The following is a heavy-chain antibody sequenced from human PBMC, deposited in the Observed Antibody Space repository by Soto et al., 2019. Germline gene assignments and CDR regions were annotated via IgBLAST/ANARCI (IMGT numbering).Heavy chain of an antibody. CDR2: IRDRVNTYTT. D-gene: IGHD6-19*01. Sequence: GGSLRLSCAASGFTFSDRYMDWVRQAPGKGLEWVGRIRDRVNTYTTEYAASVKGRFTISRDDSKTSLYLQMNSLKTEDTAVYYCARAAGIPVPGQYYYYMDVWGKGTTVTVSS. J-gene: IGHJ6*03. CDR1: GFTFSDRY. CDR3: ARAAGIPVPGQYYYYMDV. V-gene: IGHV3-72*01.